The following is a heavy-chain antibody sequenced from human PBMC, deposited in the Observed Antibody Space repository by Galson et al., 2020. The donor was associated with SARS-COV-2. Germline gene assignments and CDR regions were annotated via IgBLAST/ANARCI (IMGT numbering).Heavy chain of an antibody. D-gene: IGHD3-3*01. Sequence: GGSLRLSRTASGFTFGDYAMSWFRQAPGKGLEWVGFIRSKAYGGTTEYAASVKGRFTISRDDSKSIAYLQMNSLKTEDTAVYYCTRNDCWSGYYMDCWGQGTLVTVSS. V-gene: IGHV3-49*03. CDR3: TRNDCWSGYYMDC. CDR1: GFTFGDYA. J-gene: IGHJ4*02. CDR2: IRSKAYGGTT.